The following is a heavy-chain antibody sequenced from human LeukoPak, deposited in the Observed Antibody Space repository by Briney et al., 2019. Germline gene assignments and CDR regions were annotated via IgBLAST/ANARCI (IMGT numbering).Heavy chain of an antibody. D-gene: IGHD3-10*01. CDR1: GYTFTSYD. J-gene: IGHJ3*02. CDR2: MNPNSGNT. Sequence: ASVKVSCKASGYTFTSYDINWVRQATGQGLEWMGWMNPNSGNTGYAQKFQGRVTMTRNTSISTAYMELSSLRSEDTAVYYCASSLPALVDYYGSGSYLGSDAFDIWGQGTMVTVSS. V-gene: IGHV1-8*01. CDR3: ASSLPALVDYYGSGSYLGSDAFDI.